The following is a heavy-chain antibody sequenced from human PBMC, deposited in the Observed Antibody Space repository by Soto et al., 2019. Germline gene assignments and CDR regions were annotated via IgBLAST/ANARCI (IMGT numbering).Heavy chain of an antibody. Sequence: TLSLTCTVSGGSISSGGYYWSWIRQHPGKGLEWFGYIYYSGSTYYNPSLKSRVTISVDTSKNQFSLKLSSVTAADTAVYYCARGPGTMAKIDYWGQGTLVTVSS. J-gene: IGHJ4*02. CDR1: GGSISSGGYY. V-gene: IGHV4-31*03. CDR3: ARGPGTMAKIDY. CDR2: IYYSGST. D-gene: IGHD3-10*01.